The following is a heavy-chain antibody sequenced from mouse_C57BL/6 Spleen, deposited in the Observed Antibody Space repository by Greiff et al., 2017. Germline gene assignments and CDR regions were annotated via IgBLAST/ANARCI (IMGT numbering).Heavy chain of an antibody. CDR1: GYAFSSSW. Sequence: VQLQESGPELVKPGASVKISCKASGYAFSSSWMNWVKQRPGKGLEWIGRIYPGDGDTNYNGKFKGKATLTADKSSSTAYMQLSSLTSEDSAVYFCARETDWDAVDYWGQGTTLTVSS. D-gene: IGHD4-1*01. CDR2: IYPGDGDT. J-gene: IGHJ2*01. V-gene: IGHV1-82*01. CDR3: ARETDWDAVDY.